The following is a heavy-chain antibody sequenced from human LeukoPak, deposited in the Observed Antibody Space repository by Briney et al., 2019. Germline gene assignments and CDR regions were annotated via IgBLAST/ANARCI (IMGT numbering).Heavy chain of an antibody. Sequence: GGSLRLSCAASRFTFSDFSMNWVRQAPGKGLEWVSSISSSGSTMYYADSVKGRFTTSRDNAKNSLYLQMSGLRVEDTAVYYCARRGYSSILRDYWGQGTLVTVSS. D-gene: IGHD6-13*01. J-gene: IGHJ4*02. CDR3: ARRGYSSILRDY. V-gene: IGHV3-48*01. CDR2: ISSSGSTM. CDR1: RFTFSDFS.